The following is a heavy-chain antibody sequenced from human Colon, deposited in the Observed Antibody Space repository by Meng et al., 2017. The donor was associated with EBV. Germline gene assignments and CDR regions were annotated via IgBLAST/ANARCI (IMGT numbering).Heavy chain of an antibody. V-gene: IGHV4-34*01. CDR1: GGSFRDYY. Sequence: QVPLQQWGAGRLKPSETRSRSCAVYGGSFRDYYWTWIRHPPGKGLEWIGEIDHRGNTKYNPSLKSRVTISLDTSKKQFSLKVSSVTAADSAVYYCARRGPSGNFSPWSQGALVTVSS. CDR2: IDHRGNT. D-gene: IGHD3-10*01. CDR3: ARRGPSGNFSP. J-gene: IGHJ5*02.